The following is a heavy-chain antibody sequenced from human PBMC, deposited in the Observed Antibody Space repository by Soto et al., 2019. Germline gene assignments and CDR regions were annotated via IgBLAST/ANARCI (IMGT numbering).Heavy chain of an antibody. CDR2: INPNSGGT. Sequence: WASVKVSCKASGYTFTGYYMHWVRQAPGQGLEWMGWINPNSGGTNYAQKFQGRVTMTRDTSISTAYMELSRLRSDDTAVYYCARDSSSGGSYYYSDYWGQGTLVTVSS. CDR1: GYTFTGYY. CDR3: ARDSSSGGSYYYSDY. J-gene: IGHJ4*02. V-gene: IGHV1-2*02. D-gene: IGHD1-26*01.